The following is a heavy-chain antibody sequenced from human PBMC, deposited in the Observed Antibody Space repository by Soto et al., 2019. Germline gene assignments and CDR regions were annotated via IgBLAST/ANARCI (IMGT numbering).Heavy chain of an antibody. CDR1: GGSISSGSYY. Sequence: QVQLQESGPGLVKPSQTLSLTCTVSGGSISSGSYYRNWIRQHPGKGLECIGYIYYSGSTYYTPSLKSRVTISVDTSKNQFSLKLNSVTAADTAVYYCARGYGSGTRPYFDYWGQGTLVTVSS. V-gene: IGHV4-31*03. J-gene: IGHJ4*02. CDR2: IYYSGST. D-gene: IGHD3-10*01. CDR3: ARGYGSGTRPYFDY.